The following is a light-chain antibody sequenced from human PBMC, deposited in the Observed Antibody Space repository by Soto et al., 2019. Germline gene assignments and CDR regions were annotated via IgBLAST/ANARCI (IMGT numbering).Light chain of an antibody. CDR3: CSFAVGAALV. CDR1: SSNVGTYDL. CDR2: EDT. V-gene: IGLV2-23*01. J-gene: IGLJ2*01. Sequence: QSALTQPASVSASPGQSITISCTGTSSNVGTYDLVSWYQHHPDKAPKLIIYEDTKRPSGISSRFSGSKSGNTASLTISGLQAEDDADYYCCSFAVGAALVFGGGTKVTVL.